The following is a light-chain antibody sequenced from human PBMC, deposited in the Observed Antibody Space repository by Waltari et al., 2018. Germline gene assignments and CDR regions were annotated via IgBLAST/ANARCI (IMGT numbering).Light chain of an antibody. J-gene: IGKJ3*01. CDR2: AAS. V-gene: IGKV1-9*01. CDR3: QQFHTFT. CDR1: QGITNY. Sequence: DIQLTQAPSFLSASVGDRVSIACRASQGITNYLAWYQQKPGKAPKLLIYAASTLQSGVPARFSGSGSGTDFTLTISSLQPEDFATYYCQQFHTFTFGPGTKVDNK.